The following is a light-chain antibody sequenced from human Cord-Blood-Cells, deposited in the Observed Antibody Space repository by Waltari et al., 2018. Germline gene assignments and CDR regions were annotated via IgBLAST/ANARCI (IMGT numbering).Light chain of an antibody. Sequence: DIVMTQSPDSLAVSLGERATTNCKSSQSVLYSSNNKNYLAWYQQKPGQPPKLLIYWASTRESGVPDRFSGSGSVTDFTLTISSLQAEDVAVYYCQQYYSTPRTFGPGTKVDIK. V-gene: IGKV4-1*01. CDR1: QSVLYSSNNKNY. J-gene: IGKJ3*01. CDR2: WAS. CDR3: QQYYSTPRT.